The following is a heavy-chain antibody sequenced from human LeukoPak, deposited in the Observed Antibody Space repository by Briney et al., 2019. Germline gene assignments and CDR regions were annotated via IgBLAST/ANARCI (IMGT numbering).Heavy chain of an antibody. V-gene: IGHV3-33*01. CDR2: IWYDGSNK. D-gene: IGHD1-1*01. Sequence: PGRSLGLSCAASGFTFSSYGMHWVRQAPGKGLEWVAVIWYDGSNKYYADSVKGRFTISRDDSKNTLYLEMNSLRADDTAVYYCARTVGNAFDIWGQGTMVTVSS. CDR3: ARTVGNAFDI. J-gene: IGHJ3*02. CDR1: GFTFSSYG.